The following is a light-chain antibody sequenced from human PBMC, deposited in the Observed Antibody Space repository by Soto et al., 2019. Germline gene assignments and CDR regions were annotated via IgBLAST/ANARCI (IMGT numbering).Light chain of an antibody. CDR2: GAS. J-gene: IGKJ5*01. V-gene: IGKV1-39*01. CDR3: QQSYTVPLT. CDR1: QSISNS. Sequence: DIQMTQSPSSLSASVGDRVTITCRASQSISNSLNWYQQKSGKAPKLLIYGASTLQSGVPSRFRGSGAGADFTLPISSLQPEDFATYYCQQSYTVPLTFGQATRLEI.